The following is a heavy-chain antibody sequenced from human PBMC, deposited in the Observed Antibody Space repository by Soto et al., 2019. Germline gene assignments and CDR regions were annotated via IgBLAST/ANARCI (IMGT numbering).Heavy chain of an antibody. CDR2: IYSSGRT. CDR3: AREQDYGPDY. Sequence: TLSLTCTVSGVSIRTGNYYWIWIRQHPGKGLEWIGYIYSSGRTYYNPSLKSRVTMSVDTSKNQFSLKLSSVTAADTAMYYCAREQDYGPDYWGQGIQVTVSS. CDR1: GVSIRTGNYY. V-gene: IGHV4-31*03. D-gene: IGHD4-17*01. J-gene: IGHJ4*02.